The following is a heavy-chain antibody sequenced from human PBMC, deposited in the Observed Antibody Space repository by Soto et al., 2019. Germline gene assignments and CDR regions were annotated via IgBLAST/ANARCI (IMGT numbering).Heavy chain of an antibody. D-gene: IGHD2-15*01. CDR2: IYPGGVNI. CDR1: GYSFTSHY. J-gene: IGHJ4*02. V-gene: IGHV1-46*01. CDR3: ARDRCSGGSCPYDY. Sequence: GASVKVSCKAIGYSFTSHYMHWVRQAPGQGLEWMGTIYPGGVNIAYAQKFKGRVTMTKDTSTSTVYMELNSLTSEDTAVYYCARDRCSGGSCPYDYRAQRTLVTGSS.